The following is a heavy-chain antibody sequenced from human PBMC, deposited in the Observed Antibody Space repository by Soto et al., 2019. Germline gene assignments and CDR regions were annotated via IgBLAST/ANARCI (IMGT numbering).Heavy chain of an antibody. J-gene: IGHJ3*02. D-gene: IGHD5-18*01. V-gene: IGHV1-3*01. CDR3: ATDIIGGYIPTNAFDM. Sequence: AAVKCSCKASGYTFTSYAMHWVRQAPGQRLDWMGWINAGNGNTKYSQKFQGRVTITRDTSASTAYMELSSLRSEDTAVYYCATDIIGGYIPTNAFDMWGQGTMVTVSS. CDR1: GYTFTSYA. CDR2: INAGNGNT.